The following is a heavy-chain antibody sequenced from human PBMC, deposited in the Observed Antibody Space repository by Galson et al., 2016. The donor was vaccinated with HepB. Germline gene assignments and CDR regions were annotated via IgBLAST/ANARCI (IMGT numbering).Heavy chain of an antibody. D-gene: IGHD1-7*01. CDR1: GGSFMGYY. CDR2: INHSGSA. CDR3: ARGFGSELNY. V-gene: IGHV4-34*01. Sequence: SETLSLTCAAYGGSFMGYYWSWIRQPPGKGLEWIGGINHSGSANYSPSLKSRVTISVDASKNQFSLRLTSVTAADTAAYYCARGFGSELNYWGQGTLVTVSS. J-gene: IGHJ4*02.